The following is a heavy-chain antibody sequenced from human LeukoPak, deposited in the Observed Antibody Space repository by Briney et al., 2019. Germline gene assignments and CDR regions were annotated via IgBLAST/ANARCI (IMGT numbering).Heavy chain of an antibody. CDR2: IIPILGIA. CDR1: GGTFSSYA. CDR3: ARVQVDTAMARDY. J-gene: IGHJ4*02. Sequence: SVKVSCKASGGTFSSYAISWVRQAPGQGLEWMGRIIPILGIANYAQKFQGRVTITADKSTSTAYKELSSLRSEDTAVYYCARVQVDTAMARDYWGQGTLVTVSS. D-gene: IGHD5-18*01. V-gene: IGHV1-69*04.